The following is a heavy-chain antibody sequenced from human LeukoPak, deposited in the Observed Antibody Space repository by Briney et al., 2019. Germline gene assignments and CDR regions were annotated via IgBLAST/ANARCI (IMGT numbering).Heavy chain of an antibody. D-gene: IGHD3-22*01. J-gene: IGHJ4*02. V-gene: IGHV4-30-4*08. CDR3: ARRTYFCDSSGYHFDY. Sequence: SQTLSLTCTVSGGSISSGDYYWSWIRQPPGKGLEWIGYIYYSGSTYYNPSLKSRVTISVDTSKNQFSLKLSSVTAADTAVYYCARRTYFCDSSGYHFDYWGQGTLVTVSS. CDR1: GGSISSGDYY. CDR2: IYYSGST.